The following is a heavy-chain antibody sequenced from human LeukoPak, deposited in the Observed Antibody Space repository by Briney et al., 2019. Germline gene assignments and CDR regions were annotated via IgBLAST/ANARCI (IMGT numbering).Heavy chain of an antibody. V-gene: IGHV3-23*01. CDR2: ISGSGGST. CDR3: AKDQYYYGSGSLPFDY. CDR1: GFTFSSYA. D-gene: IGHD3-10*01. Sequence: GGSLRLSCAASGFTFSSYAMSWVRQAPGKGLEWVSAISGSGGSTYYADSVKGRFTISRDNSKNKLYLQMNRLRAEDTAVYYCAKDQYYYGSGSLPFDYWGQGTLVTVSS. J-gene: IGHJ4*02.